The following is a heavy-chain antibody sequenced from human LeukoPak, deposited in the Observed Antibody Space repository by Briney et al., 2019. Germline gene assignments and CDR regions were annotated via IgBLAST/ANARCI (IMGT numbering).Heavy chain of an antibody. CDR2: FDPEDGET. V-gene: IGHV1-24*01. J-gene: IGHJ1*01. CDR1: GYTLTELS. Sequence: GASVKVSCKDSGYTLTELSMHWVRQAPGKGLEWMGGFDPEDGETIYAQKFQGRVTMTEDTSTDTAYMELSSLRSEDTAVYYCATALLTTVTFQHWGQGTLVTVSS. D-gene: IGHD4-17*01. CDR3: ATALLTTVTFQH.